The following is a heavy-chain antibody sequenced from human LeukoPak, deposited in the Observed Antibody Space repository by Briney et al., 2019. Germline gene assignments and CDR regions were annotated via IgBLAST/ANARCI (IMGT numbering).Heavy chain of an antibody. CDR1: GYTFTCYY. J-gene: IGHJ4*02. CDR3: ARESVTFGGVIVIRSFDY. Sequence: ASVKVSCKASGYTFTCYYMHWVRQAPGQGLQWMGWINPNSGGTNYAQKFQGRVTMTRDTSISTAYMELSRLRSDDTAVYYCARESVTFGGVIVIRSFDYWGQGTLVTVSS. V-gene: IGHV1-2*02. CDR2: INPNSGGT. D-gene: IGHD3-16*02.